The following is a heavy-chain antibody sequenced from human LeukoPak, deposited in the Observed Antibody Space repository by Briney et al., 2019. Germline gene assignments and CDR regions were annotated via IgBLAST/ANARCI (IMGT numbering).Heavy chain of an antibody. J-gene: IGHJ3*01. Sequence: GASVKVSCKTSGYTFPAYCMHWVRQAPGQGLEWVGWLNPDNGGTNYAQKFRGRVTMTRDTSISTAYMELSRLRSDDTAVYYCARGFSNVFDVWGHGTVVIVSS. CDR2: LNPDNGGT. CDR1: GYTFPAYC. D-gene: IGHD3-3*01. V-gene: IGHV1-2*02. CDR3: ARGFSNVFDV.